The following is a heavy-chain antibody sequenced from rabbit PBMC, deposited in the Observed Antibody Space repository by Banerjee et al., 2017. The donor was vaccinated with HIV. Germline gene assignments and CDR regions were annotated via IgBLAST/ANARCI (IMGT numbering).Heavy chain of an antibody. CDR2: IYAGSSGST. CDR3: ARDLAGVIGWNFNL. Sequence: QQQLEESGGGLVKPEGSLTLTCKASGIDFSSYYYMCWVRQAPGKGLEWIACIYAGSSGSTYYASWAKGRFTISKTSSTTVTLQMTSLTAADTATYFCARDLAGVIGWNFNLWGPGTLVTVS. D-gene: IGHD4-1*01. J-gene: IGHJ4*01. V-gene: IGHV1S45*01. CDR1: GIDFSSYYY.